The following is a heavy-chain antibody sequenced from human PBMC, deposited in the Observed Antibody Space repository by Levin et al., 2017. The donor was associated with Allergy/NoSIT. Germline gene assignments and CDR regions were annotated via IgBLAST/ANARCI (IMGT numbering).Heavy chain of an antibody. Sequence: TSETLSLTCAVYGGSFSGYYWSWIRQPPGKGLEWIGEINHSGSTNYNPSLKSRVTISVDTSKNQFSLKLSSVTAADTAVYYCARGDSSSWYFVGLDYWGQGTLVTVSS. CDR3: ARGDSSSWYFVGLDY. V-gene: IGHV4-34*01. J-gene: IGHJ4*02. D-gene: IGHD6-13*01. CDR2: INHSGST. CDR1: GGSFSGYY.